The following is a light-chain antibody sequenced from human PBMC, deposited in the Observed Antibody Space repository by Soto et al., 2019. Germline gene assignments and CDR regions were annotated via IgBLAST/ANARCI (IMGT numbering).Light chain of an antibody. Sequence: QSALTQPASVSGSPGQSITISCTGTSSDVGGYDYVSWYQQHPGKAPKLMIYDVSYRPSGISDRFSGSKSGNTASLTISGLQAEYEADYYCSSYARSSALNFGTGTKLTVL. CDR2: DVS. J-gene: IGLJ1*01. V-gene: IGLV2-14*03. CDR3: SSYARSSALN. CDR1: SSDVGGYDY.